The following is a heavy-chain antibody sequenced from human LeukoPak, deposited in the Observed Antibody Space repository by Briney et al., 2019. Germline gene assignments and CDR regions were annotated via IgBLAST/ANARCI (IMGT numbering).Heavy chain of an antibody. D-gene: IGHD3-10*01. CDR1: GGSISSSSYY. Sequence: SETLSLTCTVSGGSISSSSYYWGWIRQPPGKGLEWIGSIYYSGSTYYNPSLKSRVTISVDTSKNQFSLKLSSVTAADTAVYYCARNLGELEAFDIWGQGTMVTVSS. V-gene: IGHV4-39*01. CDR3: ARNLGELEAFDI. CDR2: IYYSGST. J-gene: IGHJ3*02.